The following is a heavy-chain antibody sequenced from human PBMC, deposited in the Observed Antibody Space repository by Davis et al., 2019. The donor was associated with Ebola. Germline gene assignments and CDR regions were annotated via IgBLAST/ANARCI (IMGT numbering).Heavy chain of an antibody. J-gene: IGHJ4*02. V-gene: IGHV3-21*01. Sequence: GESLKISCAASGFTFSSYWMSWVRQAPGKGLECVSSIGSTTNFIYYADSVKGRFTISRDNAKNSLYLQMNSLRAEDTAVYYCARDGSNSYFDYWGQGNLVTVSS. D-gene: IGHD6-6*01. CDR3: ARDGSNSYFDY. CDR2: IGSTTNFI. CDR1: GFTFSSYW.